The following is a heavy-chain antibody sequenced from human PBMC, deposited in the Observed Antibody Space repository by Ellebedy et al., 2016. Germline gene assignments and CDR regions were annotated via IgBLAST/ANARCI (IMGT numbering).Heavy chain of an antibody. CDR1: GDTSTYRY. CDR3: ARGGYASGSS. D-gene: IGHD2-15*01. CDR2: INPSDGST. Sequence: ASVKVSCKASGDTSTYRYLHWVRQAPGQGLEWMGLINPSDGSTTYAQKFQDRVTMTRDTSTSTVYMELISLRSDDTAVYYCARGGYASGSSWGQGTLVTVSS. V-gene: IGHV1-46*01. J-gene: IGHJ5*02.